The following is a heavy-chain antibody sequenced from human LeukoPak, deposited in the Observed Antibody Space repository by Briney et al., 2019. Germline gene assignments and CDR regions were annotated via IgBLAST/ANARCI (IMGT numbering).Heavy chain of an antibody. V-gene: IGHV4-39*01. CDR1: GGSISNGNYY. J-gene: IGHJ5*02. CDR2: ISYSGYT. Sequence: SETLSLTCTVAGGSISNGNYYWGWIRQPPGKGLEWIGSISYSGYTYYNPSLKSRVTISVDMSKNQFFLKLNSVTAADATVYYCARHHLGGTLWFDPWGQGTLVTVSS. CDR3: ARHHLGGTLWFDP. D-gene: IGHD1-1*01.